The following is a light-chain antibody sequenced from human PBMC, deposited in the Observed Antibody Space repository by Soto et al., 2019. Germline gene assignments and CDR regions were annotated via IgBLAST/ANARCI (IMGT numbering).Light chain of an antibody. J-gene: IGLJ2*01. CDR3: SSFTITTTLV. Sequence: QSALTQPASVSGSPGQSITISCTGTSIDVGGYNYVSWYQQHPDKAPKLMIYEVSNRPSGVSDRFSGSKSGNTASLTISGPEAEHEGDYFCSSFTITTTLVFGGGTKLTVL. V-gene: IGLV2-14*01. CDR1: SIDVGGYNY. CDR2: EVS.